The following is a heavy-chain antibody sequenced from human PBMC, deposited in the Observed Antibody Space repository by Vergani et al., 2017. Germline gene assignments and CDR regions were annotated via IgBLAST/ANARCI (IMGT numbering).Heavy chain of an antibody. D-gene: IGHD3-10*01. J-gene: IGHJ6*02. V-gene: IGHV4-59*01. Sequence: QVQLQESGPGLVKPSETLSLTCTVSGGSISSYYWSWIRQPPGKGLEWIGYIYYSGSTNYNPSLKSRVTISVDTSKNQFSLKLSSVTAADTAVYYCARGLFTMVRGVPRYGMDVWGQGTTVTVSS. CDR2: IYYSGST. CDR3: ARGLFTMVRGVPRYGMDV. CDR1: GGSISSYY.